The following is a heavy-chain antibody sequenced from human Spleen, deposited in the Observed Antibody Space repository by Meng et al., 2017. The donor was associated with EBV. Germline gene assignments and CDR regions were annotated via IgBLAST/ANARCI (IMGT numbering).Heavy chain of an antibody. CDR2: INHSGIT. CDR3: ASNIKVPRY. CDR1: GGSFSDYY. D-gene: IGHD2/OR15-2a*01. J-gene: IGHJ4*02. V-gene: IGHV4-34*01. Sequence: QVQLQQWGAGLLKPSETLSLTCAVYGGSFSDYYWTWIRQPPGMGLEWIGEINHSGITSYNPSLRSRVTISVDTSKNQFSLKLTSVTAADTAVYYCASNIKVPRYWGQGTLVTVSS.